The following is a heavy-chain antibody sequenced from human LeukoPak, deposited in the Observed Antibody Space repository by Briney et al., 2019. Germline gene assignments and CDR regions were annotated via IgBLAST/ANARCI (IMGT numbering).Heavy chain of an antibody. CDR1: GFTFSSYS. CDR2: ISSSSSTI. J-gene: IGHJ4*02. CDR3: AREFEGPAAAATGYFDY. V-gene: IGHV3-48*04. D-gene: IGHD6-13*01. Sequence: GRSLRLSCAASGFTFSSYSMNWVRQAPGKGLEWVSYISSSSSTIYYADSVKGRFTISRDNAKNSLYLQMNSLRAEDTAVYYCAREFEGPAAAATGYFDYWGQGTLVTVSS.